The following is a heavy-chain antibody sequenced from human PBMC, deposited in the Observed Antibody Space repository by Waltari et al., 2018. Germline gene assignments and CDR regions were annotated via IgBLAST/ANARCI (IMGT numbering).Heavy chain of an antibody. CDR1: GFIFSTCA. CDR2: FRRKAKTSAN. V-gene: IGHV3-73*01. D-gene: IGHD4-17*01. CDR3: VRGTTTVTTNYYYGMDV. J-gene: IGHJ6*02. Sequence: EVQLVESGGGLVQPGGSLKLSCAASGFIFSTCAMHWVRQSPGRGVGWVGRFRRKAKTSANDYVASVKGRFLLSRDDSKNVAYFQMNGLKPEDTAVYYCVRGTTTVTTNYYYGMDVWGRGTTVTVSS.